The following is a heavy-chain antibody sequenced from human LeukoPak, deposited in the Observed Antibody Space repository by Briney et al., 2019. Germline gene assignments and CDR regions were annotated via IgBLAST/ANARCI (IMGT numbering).Heavy chain of an antibody. D-gene: IGHD3-10*01. CDR3: ASSEMVRGDIDRTTC. J-gene: IGHJ4*02. V-gene: IGHV1-69*06. Sequence: SVKVSCKASGGTFSSYAISWVRQAPGQGLECMGGIIPIFGTANYAQKFQGRVTITADKSTSTAYMELSSLRSEDTAVYYCASSEMVRGDIDRTTCWGQGTLVTVSS. CDR1: GGTFSSYA. CDR2: IIPIFGTA.